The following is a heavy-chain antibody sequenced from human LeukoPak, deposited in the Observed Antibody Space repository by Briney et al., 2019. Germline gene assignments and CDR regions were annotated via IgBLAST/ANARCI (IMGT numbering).Heavy chain of an antibody. Sequence: SETLSLTCTVSGGSISVYHWSCIRQPPGKGREWIGYIYYSGSTNYNPSLKSRVTISVDTSKNQFSLKLGSVTAADTAVYYCARVSGIPAATGYMDVWGKGTTVTVSS. CDR2: IYYSGST. D-gene: IGHD2-2*01. J-gene: IGHJ6*03. CDR1: GGSISVYH. V-gene: IGHV4-59*01. CDR3: ARVSGIPAATGYMDV.